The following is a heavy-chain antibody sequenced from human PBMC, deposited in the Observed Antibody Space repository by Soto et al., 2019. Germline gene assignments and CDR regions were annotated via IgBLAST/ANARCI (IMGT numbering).Heavy chain of an antibody. Sequence: VQLVQSGAEVKKPGASVKVSCKASGYTFITYGVSWVRQAPGQGLGWLVWISTYNGNTRYAERLQGRVTMTTDTTTNTAYMELRNLRSDDTAVYYCARGPTDYYDNSANYFLDYWGQGTLVTVSS. CDR3: ARGPTDYYDNSANYFLDY. CDR2: ISTYNGNT. D-gene: IGHD3-22*01. CDR1: GYTFITYG. V-gene: IGHV1-18*01. J-gene: IGHJ4*02.